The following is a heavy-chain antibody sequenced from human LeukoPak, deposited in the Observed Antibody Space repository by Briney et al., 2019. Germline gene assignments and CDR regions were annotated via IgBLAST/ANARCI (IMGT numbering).Heavy chain of an antibody. D-gene: IGHD3-16*01. Sequence: GGSLRLACAASGFTFSDYILDWVRQAPGKGLEWVGRIRRGTNSYTTEYAASVKGRFIISRDDSKNSLYLHMNSLKTEDTAVYHCTRDGGEGGNSAFDIWGQGTMVTVSS. CDR1: GFTFSDYI. CDR3: TRDGGEGGNSAFDI. V-gene: IGHV3-72*01. J-gene: IGHJ3*02. CDR2: IRRGTNSYTT.